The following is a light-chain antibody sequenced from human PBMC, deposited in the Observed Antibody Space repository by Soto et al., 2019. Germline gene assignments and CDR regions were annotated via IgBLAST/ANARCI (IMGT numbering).Light chain of an antibody. Sequence: QSVLTQPASVSGSPGQSITISCTGTSSDVGGYNYVSWYQQHPGKAPKLMIYDVSNRPSGVSNRFSGSKSGNTVSLTISGLQAEDEADYYCSSYTSSSTGVFGGGTKLTVL. CDR2: DVS. CDR1: SSDVGGYNY. V-gene: IGLV2-14*01. CDR3: SSYTSSSTGV. J-gene: IGLJ3*02.